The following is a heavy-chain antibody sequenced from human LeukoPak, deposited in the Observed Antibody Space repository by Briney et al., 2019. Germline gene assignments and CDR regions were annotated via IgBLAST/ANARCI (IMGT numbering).Heavy chain of an antibody. CDR1: GGSISSSSYY. D-gene: IGHD5-18*01. CDR3: ARQGRRGYSYGGDY. CDR2: IYYSGST. V-gene: IGHV4-39*01. Sequence: PSETLSLTCTVSGGSISSSSYYWGWIRQPPGKGLEWIGSIYYSGSTYYNPSLKSRVTISVDTSKNQFSLKLSSVTAADTAVCYCARQGRRGYSYGGDYWGQGTLDTVSS. J-gene: IGHJ4*02.